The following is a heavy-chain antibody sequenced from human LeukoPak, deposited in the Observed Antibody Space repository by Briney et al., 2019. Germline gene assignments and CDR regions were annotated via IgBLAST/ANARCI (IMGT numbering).Heavy chain of an antibody. J-gene: IGHJ4*02. CDR1: GFTFSNAW. CDR3: ANGYSSGSFGFDY. CDR2: ISGSGGST. V-gene: IGHV3-23*01. Sequence: GGSLRLSCAASGFTFSNAWMSWVRQAPGKGLEWVSAISGSGGSTYYADSVKGRFTISRDNSKNTLYLQMNSLRAEDTAVYYCANGYSSGSFGFDYWGQGTLVTVSS. D-gene: IGHD6-19*01.